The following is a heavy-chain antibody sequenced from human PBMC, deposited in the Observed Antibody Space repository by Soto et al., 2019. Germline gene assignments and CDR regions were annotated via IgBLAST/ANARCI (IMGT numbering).Heavy chain of an antibody. CDR1: GFSFSDNY. CDR2: ISSSGGTV. CDR3: AKYLAAAGTRPLDY. V-gene: IGHV3-11*01. Sequence: RGSLRLSCAASGFSFSDNYMSWSRQAPGKGLQWVSYISSSGGTVYYADSVKGRFTISRDNAKNSLYLQMNSLRAEDTAVYYCAKYLAAAGTRPLDYWGQGTLVTVSS. J-gene: IGHJ4*02. D-gene: IGHD6-13*01.